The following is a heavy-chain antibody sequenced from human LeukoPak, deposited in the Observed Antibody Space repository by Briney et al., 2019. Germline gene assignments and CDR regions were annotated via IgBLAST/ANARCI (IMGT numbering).Heavy chain of an antibody. CDR1: GGTFSSYA. Sequence: SVKVSCKASGGTFSSYAISWVRQAPGQGLEWMGGIISIFGTANYAQKFQGRVTITTDESTSTAYMELSSLRAEDTAVYYCAKDPYSSSPLDIWGQGTMVTVSS. D-gene: IGHD6-6*01. CDR2: IISIFGTA. J-gene: IGHJ3*02. CDR3: AKDPYSSSPLDI. V-gene: IGHV1-69*05.